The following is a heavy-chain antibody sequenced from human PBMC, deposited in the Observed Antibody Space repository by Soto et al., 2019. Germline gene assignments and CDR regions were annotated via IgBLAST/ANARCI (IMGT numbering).Heavy chain of an antibody. V-gene: IGHV3-48*01. Sequence: GGSLRLSCAASGFTFSSYSMNWVRQAPGKGLEWVSYISSSTFTIYYADSVKGRFTISRDNAKNSLYLQMNSLRAEDTAVYYCARELLEGYYYMDVWGKGTTVTVSS. CDR2: ISSSTFTI. D-gene: IGHD2-15*01. CDR1: GFTFSSYS. J-gene: IGHJ6*03. CDR3: ARELLEGYYYMDV.